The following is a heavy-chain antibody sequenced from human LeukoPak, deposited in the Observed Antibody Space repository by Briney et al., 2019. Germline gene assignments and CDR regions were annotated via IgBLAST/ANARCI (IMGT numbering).Heavy chain of an antibody. D-gene: IGHD3-3*01. CDR1: GFTFSNAW. CDR2: IKRKTDGGTT. CDR3: TTSNFGFPFDY. Sequence: PGGSLRLSCVASGFTFSNAWTSWVRQVPGKGLEWVGRIKRKTDGGTTDYAAPVKGRFTISRDDSKNTLYLQMNSLKTVDAAVYYCTTSNFGFPFDYWGQGALVTVSS. J-gene: IGHJ4*02. V-gene: IGHV3-15*01.